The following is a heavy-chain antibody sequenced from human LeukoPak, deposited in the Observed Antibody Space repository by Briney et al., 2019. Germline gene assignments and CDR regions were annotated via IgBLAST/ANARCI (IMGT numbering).Heavy chain of an antibody. CDR1: GFTFSSYA. J-gene: IGHJ3*02. V-gene: IGHV3-30-3*01. Sequence: PGGSLRLSCAASGFTFSSYAMHWVRQAPGKGLEWVAVISYDGSNKYYADSVKGRFTISRDNAQNSLFLQMNSLRAEDTAVYFCARYRSSPIKAFDTWGQGTMVTAS. D-gene: IGHD6-6*01. CDR3: ARYRSSPIKAFDT. CDR2: ISYDGSNK.